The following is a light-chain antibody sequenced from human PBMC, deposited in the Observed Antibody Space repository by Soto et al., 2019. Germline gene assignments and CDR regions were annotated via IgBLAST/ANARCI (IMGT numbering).Light chain of an antibody. CDR2: DVT. CDR3: SSHAGSSVV. V-gene: IGLV2-11*01. J-gene: IGLJ1*01. Sequence: QPRSVSGSPGQSVTISCTGTSSDVGGYNYVSWYQQHPGKAPKLMIYDVTTRPSGVPDRFSGSKSGNTASLTISGLQAEDEADYYCSSHAGSSVVFGTGTKVTVL. CDR1: SSDVGGYNY.